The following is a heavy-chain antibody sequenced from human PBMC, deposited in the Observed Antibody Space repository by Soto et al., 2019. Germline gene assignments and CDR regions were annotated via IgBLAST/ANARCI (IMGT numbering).Heavy chain of an antibody. V-gene: IGHV3-23*01. CDR1: GFIPSSYS. CDR2: ISGSGGAT. CDR3: AKDAIMVSSSFNYFDF. D-gene: IGHD6-13*01. Sequence: GSLRLSCGVSGFIPSSYSMSWVRQAAGKGREWVSGISGSGGATSYADSVNGRFTTSRDNSTNTLYLQMNSLSAEDTAIYYCAKDAIMVSSSFNYFDFWGQGALVTVSS. J-gene: IGHJ4*02.